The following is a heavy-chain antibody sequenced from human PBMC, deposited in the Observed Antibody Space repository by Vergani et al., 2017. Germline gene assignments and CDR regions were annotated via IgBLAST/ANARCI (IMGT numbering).Heavy chain of an antibody. CDR1: GGTFSSYA. D-gene: IGHD6-13*01. CDR2: IIPIFGTA. Sequence: QVQLVQSGAEVKKPGSSVKVSCKASGGTFSSYAISWVRQAPGQGLEWMGGIIPIFGTANYAQKFQGRVTITADESTSITYMELSSLRSEDTAVYYCARDRGIAATVFGAFDIWGQGTMVTVSS. V-gene: IGHV1-69*01. CDR3: ARDRGIAATVFGAFDI. J-gene: IGHJ3*02.